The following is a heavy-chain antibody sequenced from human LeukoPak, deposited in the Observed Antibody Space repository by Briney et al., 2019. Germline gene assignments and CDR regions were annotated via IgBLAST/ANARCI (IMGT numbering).Heavy chain of an antibody. CDR1: GGSFSGYY. V-gene: IGHV4-34*01. CDR2: INHSGST. CDR3: ARRYSSGWGEAFDY. Sequence: SETLSLTCAVYGGSFSGYYWSWIRQPPGKGLEWIGEINHSGSTNYNPSLKSRVTISVDTSKNQFSLKLSSETAADTAVYYCARRYSSGWGEAFDYWGQGTLVTVSS. J-gene: IGHJ4*02. D-gene: IGHD6-19*01.